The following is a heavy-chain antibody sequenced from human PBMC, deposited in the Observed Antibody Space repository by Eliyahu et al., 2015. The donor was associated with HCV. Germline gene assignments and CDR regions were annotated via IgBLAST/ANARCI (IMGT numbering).Heavy chain of an antibody. Sequence: HLQLQESGPGLVKPSETLSLSCTVSGVSISSSDFYWGWIRQPPGKGLEWIGSIYYSGNTYYNPSLRSRVTISADTPKKRFSLSLTSVTAADTAVYHCVGSYNPTQFSPYYFDNWGQGALVTVSS. CDR1: GVSISSSDFY. CDR3: VGSYNPTQFSPYYFDN. CDR2: IYYSGNT. V-gene: IGHV4-39*01. D-gene: IGHD1-1*01. J-gene: IGHJ4*02.